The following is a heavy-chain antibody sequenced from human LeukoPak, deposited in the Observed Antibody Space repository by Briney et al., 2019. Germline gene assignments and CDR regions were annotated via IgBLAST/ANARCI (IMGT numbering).Heavy chain of an antibody. V-gene: IGHV1-18*04. CDR1: GYTFTSYG. J-gene: IGHJ4*02. CDR2: FSAYNGNT. D-gene: IGHD2-2*01. CDR3: AREAYCSSTSCYSKEVDY. Sequence: GASVKVSCKASGYTFTSYGISWVRQAPGQGLEWMGWFSAYNGNTNYAQKLQGRVNMTTDTSTSTAYMELRSLRSDDTAVYYCAREAYCSSTSCYSKEVDYWGQGTLVTVSS.